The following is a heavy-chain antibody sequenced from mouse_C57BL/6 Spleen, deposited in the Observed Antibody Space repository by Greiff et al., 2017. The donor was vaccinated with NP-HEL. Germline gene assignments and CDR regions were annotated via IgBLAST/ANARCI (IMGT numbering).Heavy chain of an antibody. Sequence: EVQLQQSGAELVRPGASVKLSCTASGFNIKDDYMHWVKQRPEQGLEWIGWIDPENGDTEYASKFQGKATITAETSSNTAYLHLSSLTSEDTAVYYCTTGYSDYPPYPMDYWGQGTSVTVSS. CDR3: TTGYSDYPPYPMDY. D-gene: IGHD2-4*01. J-gene: IGHJ4*01. V-gene: IGHV14-4*01. CDR2: IDPENGDT. CDR1: GFNIKDDY.